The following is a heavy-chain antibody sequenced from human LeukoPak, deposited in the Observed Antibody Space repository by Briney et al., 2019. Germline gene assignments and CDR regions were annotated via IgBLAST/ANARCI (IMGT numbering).Heavy chain of an antibody. D-gene: IGHD5-12*01. CDR3: ARYTVATIGKGYYFDY. CDR2: IIPIFGTA. Sequence: SVKVSCKASGGTFSSYAISWVRQAPGQGLEWMGGIIPIFGTANYAQKFQGRVTITADESTSTAYMELSSLRSEDTAVYYCARYTVATIGKGYYFDYWGQGTLVTVSS. CDR1: GGTFSSYA. V-gene: IGHV1-69*13. J-gene: IGHJ4*02.